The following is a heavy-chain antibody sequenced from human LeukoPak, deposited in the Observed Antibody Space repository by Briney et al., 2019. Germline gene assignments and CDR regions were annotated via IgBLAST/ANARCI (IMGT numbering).Heavy chain of an antibody. CDR3: ARDSVNYYGSGSYYYYYYMDV. CDR2: ISYDGSNK. Sequence: GGSLRLSCAASGFTFSSYAMSWVRQAPGKGLEWVAVISYDGSNKYYADSVKGRFTISRDNSKNTLYLQMNSLRAEDTAVYYCARDSVNYYGSGSYYYYYYMDVWGKGTTVTVSS. V-gene: IGHV3-30-3*01. J-gene: IGHJ6*03. CDR1: GFTFSSYA. D-gene: IGHD3-10*01.